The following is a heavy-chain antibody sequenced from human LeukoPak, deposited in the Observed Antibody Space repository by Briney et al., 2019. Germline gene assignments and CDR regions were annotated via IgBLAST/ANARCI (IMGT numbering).Heavy chain of an antibody. CDR2: IIPIFGTA. Sequence: SVKVSCKASGGTFSSYAISWVRQAPGQGLEWMGGIIPIFGTANYAQKFQGRVTITADESTSTAYMELSSLRSEDTAVYYCARDGGGYYDSSGYLYFDYWGQGTLVTVSS. J-gene: IGHJ4*02. CDR3: ARDGGGYYDSSGYLYFDY. CDR1: GGTFSSYA. V-gene: IGHV1-69*13. D-gene: IGHD3-22*01.